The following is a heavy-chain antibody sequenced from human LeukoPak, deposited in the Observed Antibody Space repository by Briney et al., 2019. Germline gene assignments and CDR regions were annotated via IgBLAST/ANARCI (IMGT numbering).Heavy chain of an antibody. Sequence: SQTLSLTCTVSGGSISSGSYYWSWIRQPAGKGLEWIGRIYTSGSTNYNPSLKSRVTISVDTSKNQFSLKLSSVTAADTAVYYCAREDYANAFDIWGQGTVVTVSS. V-gene: IGHV4-61*02. J-gene: IGHJ3*02. CDR2: IYTSGST. CDR3: AREDYANAFDI. D-gene: IGHD4-17*01. CDR1: GGSISSGSYY.